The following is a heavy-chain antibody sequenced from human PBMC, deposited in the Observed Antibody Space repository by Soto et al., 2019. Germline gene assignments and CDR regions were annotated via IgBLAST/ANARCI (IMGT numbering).Heavy chain of an antibody. J-gene: IGHJ4*02. D-gene: IGHD2-21*01. CDR3: ARGLCGGNCYSDQYYFDY. V-gene: IGHV1-69*02. CDR1: GGTFDSYT. CDR2: IIPIVGVA. Sequence: QVHLVQSGAEVKPPGSSVKVSCTASGGTFDSYTINWVRQAPGQGLAWMGGIIPIVGVANYAQRFQGRVTITADKSTSTAYMELNSLRSEDTAVYYCARGLCGGNCYSDQYYFDYWGQGTLVTVSS.